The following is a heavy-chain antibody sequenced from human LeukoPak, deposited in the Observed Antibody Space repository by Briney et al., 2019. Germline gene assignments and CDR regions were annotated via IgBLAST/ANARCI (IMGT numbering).Heavy chain of an antibody. CDR2: ISAYNGNT. D-gene: IGHD3-10*01. V-gene: IGHV1-18*01. CDR3: ARAIWDRGSGSPYNAFDI. J-gene: IGHJ3*02. Sequence: ASVKVSCKASGYTFTSYGISWVRQAPGQGLEWMGWISAYNGNTNYAQKLQGRVTMTTDTSTSTAYMELRSLRSEDTAVYYCARAIWDRGSGSPYNAFDIWGQGTMVTVSS. CDR1: GYTFTSYG.